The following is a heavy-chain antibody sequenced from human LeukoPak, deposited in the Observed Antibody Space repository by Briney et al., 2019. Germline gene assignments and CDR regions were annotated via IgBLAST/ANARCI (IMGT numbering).Heavy chain of an antibody. CDR2: IYHSGTT. V-gene: IGHV4-38-2*02. D-gene: IGHD3-22*01. CDR1: GNPISNGYY. J-gene: IGHJ4*02. Sequence: EASETLSLTCTVSGNPISNGYYWGWVRQPPGKGLEWIGSIYHSGTTYYNPSLKSRVTMSVDKAKYQFSLKLISVTAADTAVYYCARDGGGAHYYSVDYWGQGTLVTASS. CDR3: ARDGGGAHYYSVDY.